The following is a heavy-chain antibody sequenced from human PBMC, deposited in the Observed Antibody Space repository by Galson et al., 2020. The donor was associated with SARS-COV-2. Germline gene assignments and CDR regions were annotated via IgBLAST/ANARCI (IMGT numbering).Heavy chain of an antibody. CDR3: AKDPRYSSSWYDFDY. CDR2: ISGSGGST. CDR1: GFTFSSYA. Sequence: GGSLRLSCAASGFTFSSYAMSWVRQAPGKGLEWVSAISGSGGSTYYADSVKGRFTISRDNSKNTLYLQMNSLRAEDTAVYYCAKDPRYSSSWYDFDYWGQGTLVTVSS. D-gene: IGHD6-13*01. J-gene: IGHJ4*02. V-gene: IGHV3-23*01.